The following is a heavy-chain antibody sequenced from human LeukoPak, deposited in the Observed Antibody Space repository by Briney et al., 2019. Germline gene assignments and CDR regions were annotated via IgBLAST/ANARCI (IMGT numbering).Heavy chain of an antibody. CDR3: AREGDGYQFDY. V-gene: IGHV3-48*01. J-gene: IGHJ4*02. CDR1: GFTFSSYS. D-gene: IGHD5-24*01. Sequence: PGGSLRLSCAASGFTFSSYSMNWVRQAPGKGLEWVSYISSSSTTIYYADSVKGRFTISRDNSKNTLYLQMNSLRAEDTAVYYCAREGDGYQFDYWGQGTLVTVSS. CDR2: ISSSSTTI.